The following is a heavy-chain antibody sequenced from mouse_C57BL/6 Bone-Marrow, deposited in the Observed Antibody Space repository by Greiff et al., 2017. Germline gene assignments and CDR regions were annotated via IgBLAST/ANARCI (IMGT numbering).Heavy chain of an antibody. Sequence: QVQLKQSGAELARPGASVKMSCKASGYTFTSYTMHWVKQRPGQGLEWIGYINPSSGYTKYNQKFKDKATLTADKSSSTAYMQLSSVTSEDSAVYYCARAETNYFDYWGQGTTLTVSS. J-gene: IGHJ2*01. CDR1: GYTFTSYT. V-gene: IGHV1-4*01. CDR3: ARAETNYFDY. CDR2: INPSSGYT.